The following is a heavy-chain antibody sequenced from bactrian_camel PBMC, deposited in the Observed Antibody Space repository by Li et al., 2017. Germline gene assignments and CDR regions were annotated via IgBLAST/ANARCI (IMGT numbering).Heavy chain of an antibody. CDR3: AAGARPGAIVSGGFCDTGYFGY. D-gene: IGHD2*01. CDR1: RDFDDADAE. V-gene: IGHV3S53*01. Sequence: QLVESGGGSVLIGGSLTLACAASRDFDDADAEWGWFRQAPGKEREGVAAIDSDGTRYADSVKGRFTISRDNTKNMLYLQVNSLKPEDTAIYYCAAGARPGAIVSGGFCDTGYFGYLGQGTQVTVS. J-gene: IGHJ6*01. CDR2: IDSDGT.